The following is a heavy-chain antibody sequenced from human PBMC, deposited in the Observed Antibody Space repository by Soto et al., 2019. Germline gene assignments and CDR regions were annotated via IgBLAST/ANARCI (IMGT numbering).Heavy chain of an antibody. CDR3: TQDLRDSWYFDL. V-gene: IGHV3-15*07. CDR2: IKSKTDGGTT. CDR1: GFTFNNAW. Sequence: EVQLVESGGGLVKPGGSLRLSCAASGFTFNNAWMNWVRQAPGKGLEWVGRIKSKTDGGTTDYAAPVKGRFTISRDDSNNALYLRMKHLKSEDTAVYYCTQDLRDSWYFDLWGRGALVTVSS. J-gene: IGHJ2*01.